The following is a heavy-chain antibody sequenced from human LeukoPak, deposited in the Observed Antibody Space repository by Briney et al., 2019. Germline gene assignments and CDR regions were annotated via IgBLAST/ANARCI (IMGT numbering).Heavy chain of an antibody. J-gene: IGHJ3*02. CDR2: ISYDGSNK. CDR1: GFTFSSYA. Sequence: GGSLRLSCAASGFTFSSYAMHWVRQAPGKGLEWVAVISYDGSNKYYADSVKGRFTISRDNSKNTLYLQMNSLRAEDTAVYYCARVVAAAVANAFDIWGQGTMVTVSS. V-gene: IGHV3-30-3*01. D-gene: IGHD6-13*01. CDR3: ARVVAAAVANAFDI.